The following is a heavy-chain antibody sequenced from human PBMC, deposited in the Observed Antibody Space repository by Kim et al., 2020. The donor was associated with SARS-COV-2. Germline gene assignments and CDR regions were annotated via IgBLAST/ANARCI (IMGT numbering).Heavy chain of an antibody. J-gene: IGHJ4*02. V-gene: IGHV3-30*18. Sequence: GGSLRLSCAASGFTFSSYGMHWVRQAPGKGLEWVAVISYDGSNKYYADSVRRLFTISGDNSKTTLYLKMKSLRAEDTAVYYFAKGYRSYYESSGYYDWAPRSPPVGYWGEGTPFTVSS. CDR1: GFTFSSYG. CDR2: ISYDGSNK. D-gene: IGHD3-22*01. CDR3: AKGYRSYYESSGYYDWAPRSPPVGY.